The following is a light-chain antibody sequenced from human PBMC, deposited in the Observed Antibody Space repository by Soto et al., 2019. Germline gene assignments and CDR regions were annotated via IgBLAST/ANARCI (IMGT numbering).Light chain of an antibody. Sequence: DIKMTQSPSTLSSSVGDRVTITCRASQDIVNWLAWYQHTPGKAPQLLIFDASTLQSGVPSRFIGSASGTEFTLTINNLQPDDLLTYFCQQYNSYPGLVGQETKVEIK. CDR2: DAS. J-gene: IGKJ1*01. V-gene: IGKV1-5*01. CDR3: QQYNSYPGL. CDR1: QDIVNW.